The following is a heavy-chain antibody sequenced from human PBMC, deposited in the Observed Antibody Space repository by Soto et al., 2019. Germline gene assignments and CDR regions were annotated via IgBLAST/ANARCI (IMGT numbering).Heavy chain of an antibody. J-gene: IGHJ6*02. CDR3: ASMSYYGLYYYGMDV. Sequence: GGSLRLSCAASGFTFSSYSMNWVRQAPGKGLEWVSSISSSSSYIYYADSVKGRFTISRDNAKNSLYLQMNSLRAEDTAVYYCASMSYYGLYYYGMDVWGQGTTVTVSS. V-gene: IGHV3-21*01. CDR1: GFTFSSYS. CDR2: ISSSSSYI. D-gene: IGHD1-26*01.